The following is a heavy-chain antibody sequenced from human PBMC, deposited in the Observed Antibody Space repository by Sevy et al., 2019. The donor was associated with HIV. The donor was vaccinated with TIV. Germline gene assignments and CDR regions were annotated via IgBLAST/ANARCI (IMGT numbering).Heavy chain of an antibody. CDR3: AKDLGFGELWHAFDI. CDR1: GFTFSSYA. V-gene: IGHV3-23*01. Sequence: GGSLRFSCAASGFTFSSYAMSWVRQAPGKGLEWVSAISGSGGSTYYADSVKGRFTISRDNSKNTLYLQLNSLRAEDTAVYYCAKDLGFGELWHAFDIWGQGTMVTVSS. D-gene: IGHD3-10*01. CDR2: ISGSGGST. J-gene: IGHJ3*02.